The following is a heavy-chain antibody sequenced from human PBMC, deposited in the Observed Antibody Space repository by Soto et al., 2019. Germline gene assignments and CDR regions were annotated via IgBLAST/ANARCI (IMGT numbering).Heavy chain of an antibody. D-gene: IGHD3-10*01. CDR1: GFSSSSYA. CDR3: AREGSVSSSDYYAYYYGMDV. Sequence: PGGSLRLSCAASGFSSSSYAMNWVRQAPGKGLEWLSFISHRGTTIYYADSVKGRFTISRDNARNSLYLEMNSLRDDDTAVYYCAREGSVSSSDYYAYYYGMDVWGQGTTVTVSS. CDR2: ISHRGTTI. J-gene: IGHJ6*02. V-gene: IGHV3-48*02.